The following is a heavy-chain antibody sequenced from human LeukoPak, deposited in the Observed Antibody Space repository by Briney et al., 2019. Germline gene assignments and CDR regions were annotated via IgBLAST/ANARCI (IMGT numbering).Heavy chain of an antibody. Sequence: GGSPRLSCVASGFTFSSYTMNWVRQAPGKGLEWVAYISRGGTTIYYADSVKGRFTISRDNAKNSLYLQMNSLRAEDTAMYYCARGQFGERFDPWGQGTLVTVSS. D-gene: IGHD3-10*01. CDR3: ARGQFGERFDP. CDR1: GFTFSSYT. CDR2: ISRGGTTI. V-gene: IGHV3-48*01. J-gene: IGHJ5*02.